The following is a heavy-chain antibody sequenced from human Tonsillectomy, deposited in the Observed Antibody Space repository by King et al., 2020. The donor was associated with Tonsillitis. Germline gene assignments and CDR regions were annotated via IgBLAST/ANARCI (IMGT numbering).Heavy chain of an antibody. V-gene: IGHV4-31*03. CDR3: ARDDRDYYGFTRFQH. J-gene: IGHJ1*01. CDR1: VGSISSGGYY. Sequence: QLQESGPGLVKPSQTLSLTCTVSVGSISSGGYYWSWIRQHPGKCLEWIGYIYYSGSTYYNPSLKSRVTTSVDTSKNQFSLKLSSVTAAATAAYYCARDDRDYYGFTRFQHWGQGTLVTVSS. CDR2: IYYSGST. D-gene: IGHD3-10*01.